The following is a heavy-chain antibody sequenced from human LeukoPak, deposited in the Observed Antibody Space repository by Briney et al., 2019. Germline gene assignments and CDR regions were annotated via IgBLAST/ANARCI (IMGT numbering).Heavy chain of an antibody. CDR2: INPNSGGT. J-gene: IGHJ4*02. Sequence: ASVKVSCKASGYTFTGYYMHWVRQAPGQGLEWMGWINPNSGGTNYAQKFQGRVTMTRDTSISTAYMELSRLRSDDTAVYYCARMRLFDTVVVPAADLDYWGQGTLVTVSS. CDR1: GYTFTGYY. CDR3: ARMRLFDTVVVPAADLDY. D-gene: IGHD2-2*01. V-gene: IGHV1-2*02.